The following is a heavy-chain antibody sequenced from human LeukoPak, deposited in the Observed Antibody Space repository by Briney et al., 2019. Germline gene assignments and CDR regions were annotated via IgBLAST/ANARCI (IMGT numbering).Heavy chain of an antibody. CDR1: RFTFSSYS. D-gene: IGHD1-26*01. J-gene: IGHJ4*02. Sequence: GGSLRLSCAASRFTFSSYSMNWVRQAPGKGLEWVSAISGSGAKTYYADFVKGRFTISRDNSKNTLYLQMNSLRAEDTAVYYCAKEYSGSFSPFPSYFDYWGQGTLVTVSS. V-gene: IGHV3-23*01. CDR3: AKEYSGSFSPFPSYFDY. CDR2: ISGSGAKT.